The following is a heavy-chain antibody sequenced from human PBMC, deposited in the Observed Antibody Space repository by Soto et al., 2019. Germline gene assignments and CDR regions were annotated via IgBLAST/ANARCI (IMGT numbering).Heavy chain of an antibody. CDR1: GGTFSSYA. Sequence: ASVKVSCKASGGTFSSYAISWVRQAPGQGLEWMGGIIPIFGTANYAQKFQGRVTITADKSTSTAYMELSSLRSEDTAVYYCASSRGYGGNSGLAFDIWGQGTMVTVSS. V-gene: IGHV1-69*06. CDR2: IIPIFGTA. J-gene: IGHJ3*02. CDR3: ASSRGYGGNSGLAFDI. D-gene: IGHD2-21*02.